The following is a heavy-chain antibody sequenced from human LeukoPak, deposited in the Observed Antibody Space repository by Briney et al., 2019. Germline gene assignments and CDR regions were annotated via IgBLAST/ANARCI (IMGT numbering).Heavy chain of an antibody. D-gene: IGHD6-6*01. CDR2: IIPIFGTA. J-gene: IGHJ5*02. Sequence: SVKVSCKASGGTFSSYAISWVRQAPGQGLGWMGGIIPIFGTANYAQKLQGRVTMTTDTSTSTAYMELRSLRSDDTAVYYCARDRRVXSLLDPWGQGTLVTVSS. CDR3: ARDRRVXSLLDP. CDR1: GGTFSSYA. V-gene: IGHV1-69*05.